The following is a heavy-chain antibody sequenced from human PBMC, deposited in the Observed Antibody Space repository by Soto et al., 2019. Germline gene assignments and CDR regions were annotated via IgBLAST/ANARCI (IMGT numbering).Heavy chain of an antibody. D-gene: IGHD2-15*01. CDR3: ARHKSGSDWLDP. CDR2: MFYSGAT. CDR1: GGSISDISYC. V-gene: IGHV4-39*01. J-gene: IGHJ5*02. Sequence: SETLSLTCTVSGGSISDISYCWGWIRQPPGKGLQWIGCMFYSGATYYNPSLKNRVTLSVDTSNNEFSLKLVSVTAPDTAVYYCARHKSGSDWLDPWGHGTIVTVSS.